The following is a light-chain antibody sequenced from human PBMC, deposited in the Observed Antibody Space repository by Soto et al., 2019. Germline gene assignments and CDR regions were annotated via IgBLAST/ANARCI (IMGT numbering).Light chain of an antibody. CDR2: DAS. CDR1: QTISGW. V-gene: IGKV1-5*01. J-gene: IGKJ1*01. Sequence: DIQMTQSPSTLSASVGDGVTITCRASQTISGWLAWYQQRPGKAPKLLISDASSLRSGVPSRFSGSGSGTEFTLTISSLQPDDFGSYYCQQYKSYPWTFGQETKVEI. CDR3: QQYKSYPWT.